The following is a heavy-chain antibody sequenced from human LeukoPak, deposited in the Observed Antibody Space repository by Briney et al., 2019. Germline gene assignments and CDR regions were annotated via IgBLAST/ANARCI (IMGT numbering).Heavy chain of an antibody. CDR1: GYTFSSYG. CDR2: ISAYNGNT. D-gene: IGHD6-13*01. Sequence: GSVKVSCKGSGYTFSSYGISWGRQAPGQGVEWVGWISAYNGNTNYAQKLQGRVTMTTDTSTSTAYMELRSLRSDDTAVYYCARFPLEAAEGSFFDYWGQGTLVTVSS. CDR3: ARFPLEAAEGSFFDY. J-gene: IGHJ4*02. V-gene: IGHV1-18*01.